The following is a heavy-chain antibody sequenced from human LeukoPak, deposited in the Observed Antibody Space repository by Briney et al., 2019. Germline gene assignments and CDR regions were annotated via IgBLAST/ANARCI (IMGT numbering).Heavy chain of an antibody. CDR1: GFIFRSWW. D-gene: IGHD3-10*01. Sequence: GGSLRLSCAASGFIFRSWWMSWVRKAPGKGLEWVANIRQDGSETYYGDSVRGRFTISRDNARNSLFLQMNSLRAEDTAVYYCAREAFSGSGRRGAFDIWGQGTMVTVSS. CDR3: AREAFSGSGRRGAFDI. CDR2: IRQDGSET. J-gene: IGHJ3*02. V-gene: IGHV3-7*01.